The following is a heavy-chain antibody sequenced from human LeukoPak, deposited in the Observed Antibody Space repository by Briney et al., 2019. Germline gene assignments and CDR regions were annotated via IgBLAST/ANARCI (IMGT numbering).Heavy chain of an antibody. V-gene: IGHV3-30*18. Sequence: GGSLRLSCAASGFTFSSYGMHWVRQAPGKGLEWVAVISYDGSNKYYADSVKGRFTISRDNSKNTLYLQMNSLRAEDTAVYYCAKEATTYYYGSGYGMDVWGQGTTVTVSS. CDR3: AKEATTYYYGSGYGMDV. J-gene: IGHJ6*02. D-gene: IGHD3-10*01. CDR1: GFTFSSYG. CDR2: ISYDGSNK.